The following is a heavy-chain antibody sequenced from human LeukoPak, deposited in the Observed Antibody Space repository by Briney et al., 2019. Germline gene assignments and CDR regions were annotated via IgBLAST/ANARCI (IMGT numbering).Heavy chain of an antibody. J-gene: IGHJ3*02. CDR3: ARDGPGDYYDSSGYPNATPHSDAFDI. V-gene: IGHV1-46*01. CDR1: GYTFTSYY. D-gene: IGHD3-22*01. CDR2: INPIGGST. Sequence: ASVKASCKASGYTFTSYYMHWVRQAPGQGLEWMGIINPIGGSTSYAQKFKGRVTMTRDRSTSTVYMELSSLRSEDTAVYYCARDGPGDYYDSSGYPNATPHSDAFDIWGQGTMVTVSS.